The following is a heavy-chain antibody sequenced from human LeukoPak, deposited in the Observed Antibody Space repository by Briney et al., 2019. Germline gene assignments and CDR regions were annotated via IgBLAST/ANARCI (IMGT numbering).Heavy chain of an antibody. CDR3: AKAYGYCSSTSCSHEEFDY. J-gene: IGHJ4*02. CDR1: GFTFSSYW. CDR2: ISYDGSNK. Sequence: PGGSLRLSCAASGFTFSSYWMSWVRQAPGKGLEWVALISYDGSNKYYADSVTGRFTISRDTSKNTLYLQMNSLRAEDTAVYYCAKAYGYCSSTSCSHEEFDYWGQGTLVTVSS. D-gene: IGHD2-2*01. V-gene: IGHV3-30*18.